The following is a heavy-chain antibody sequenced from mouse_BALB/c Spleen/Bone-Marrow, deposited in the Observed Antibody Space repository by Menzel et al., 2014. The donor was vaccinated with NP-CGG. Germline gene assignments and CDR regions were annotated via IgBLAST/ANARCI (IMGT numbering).Heavy chain of an antibody. Sequence: EVNVVESGGGLVQPGGSLKLSCAASGFTFSGYGMSWVRQTPDKGLELVATISGSDSSTYYPDSVKGRSTISRDNARNTLYLQMSSLKSEDTAMYYCARGRDWFDYWGQGTTLTVSS. V-gene: IGHV5-6-3*01. CDR2: ISGSDSST. J-gene: IGHJ2*01. D-gene: IGHD3-3*01. CDR1: GFTFSGYG. CDR3: ARGRDWFDY.